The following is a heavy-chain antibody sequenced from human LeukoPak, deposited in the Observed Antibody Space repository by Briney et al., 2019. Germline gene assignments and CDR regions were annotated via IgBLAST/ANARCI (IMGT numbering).Heavy chain of an antibody. D-gene: IGHD3-22*01. V-gene: IGHV3-30*18. CDR3: AKAMYADYDSSDL. CDR1: GFTFSSYG. Sequence: GGSLRLSCAASGFTFSSYGRHWVRQAPGKGLEWVAVISRDGSNKYYADSVKGRLTISRDNSKNTLYLQMNSLRGEDAAVYYCAKAMYADYDSSDLWGQGTLVTVSS. CDR2: ISRDGSNK. J-gene: IGHJ4*02.